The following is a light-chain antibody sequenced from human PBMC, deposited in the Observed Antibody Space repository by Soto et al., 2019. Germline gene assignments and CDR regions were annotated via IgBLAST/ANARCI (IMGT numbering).Light chain of an antibody. V-gene: IGKV4-1*01. CDR3: QQYYSTPWT. CDR2: WAS. J-gene: IGKJ1*01. Sequence: DIVMTQSPDSLAVSLGERATINCKSSQSVLYNSNNMNYLAWYQQKPGQPPKLLIYWASTRESGVPDRFSGSGSGTDFTLTISSLQAEDVAVYFCQQYYSTPWTFGQGTKVEIK. CDR1: QSVLYNSNNMNY.